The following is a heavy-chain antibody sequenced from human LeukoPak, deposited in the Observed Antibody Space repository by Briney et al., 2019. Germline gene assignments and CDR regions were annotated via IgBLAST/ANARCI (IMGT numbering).Heavy chain of an antibody. CDR2: INHSGST. Sequence: PSETLSLTCAVYGGSFSGYYWSWIRQPPGKGLEWIGEINHSGSTNYNPSLKSRVTISVDTSKNQFSLKLSSVTAADTAVYYCARRRVKTYYDFWSGHGPIDYWGQGTLVTVSS. J-gene: IGHJ4*02. V-gene: IGHV4-34*01. CDR3: ARRRVKTYYDFWSGHGPIDY. CDR1: GGSFSGYY. D-gene: IGHD3-3*01.